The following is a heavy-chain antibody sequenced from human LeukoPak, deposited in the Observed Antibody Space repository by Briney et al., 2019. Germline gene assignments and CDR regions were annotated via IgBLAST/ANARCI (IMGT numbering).Heavy chain of an antibody. CDR1: GYTFTSYG. CDR3: ARDQTRHYGSGSYYTGYGMDV. Sequence: GASVKVSCKASGYTFTSYGISWVRQAPGQGLEWMGWISAYNGNTNYAQKLQGRVTMTTDTSTSTAYMELRSLRSDDTAVYYCARDQTRHYGSGSYYTGYGMDVWGQGTTVTVSS. D-gene: IGHD3-10*01. CDR2: ISAYNGNT. V-gene: IGHV1-18*01. J-gene: IGHJ6*02.